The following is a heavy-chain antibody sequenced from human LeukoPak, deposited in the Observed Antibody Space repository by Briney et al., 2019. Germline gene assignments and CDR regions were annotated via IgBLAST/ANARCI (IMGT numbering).Heavy chain of an antibody. J-gene: IGHJ3*02. CDR2: ISSASTTI. CDR3: ARVQSATYHAFDM. Sequence: GGSLRLSCAASGFTFSDFYMTWIRQAPGKGLEWVSYISSASTTIYYADSVKGRFSISRDNAKNSPYLHVNSLRAEDTAVYYCARVQSATYHAFDMRGQGTMVTVSS. CDR1: GFTFSDFY. D-gene: IGHD2-15*01. V-gene: IGHV3-11*04.